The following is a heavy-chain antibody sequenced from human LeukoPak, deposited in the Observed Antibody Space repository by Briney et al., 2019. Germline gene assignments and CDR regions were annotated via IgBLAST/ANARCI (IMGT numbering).Heavy chain of an antibody. CDR2: IYYSGST. D-gene: IGHD1-26*01. CDR3: ARGGGSYYDASVDY. J-gene: IGHJ4*02. CDR1: GDSISSGDYY. Sequence: SETLSLTCTVSGDSISSGDYYWSWIRQPPGKGLEWIGYIYYSGSTYYNPSLKSRVTISVDTSKNQFSLKLSSVTAADTAVYYCARGGGSYYDASVDYWGQGTLVTVSS. V-gene: IGHV4-30-4*08.